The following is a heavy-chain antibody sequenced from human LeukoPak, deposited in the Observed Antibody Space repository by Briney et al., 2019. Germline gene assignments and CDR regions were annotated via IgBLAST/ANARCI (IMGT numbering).Heavy chain of an antibody. CDR3: ARRNYFDY. V-gene: IGHV3-66*01. CDR1: GLTFSSYS. J-gene: IGHJ4*02. Sequence: GGSLRLSCVASGLTFSSYSMNWVRQAPGKGLEWVSVIYSGGSTYYADSVKGRFTISRDNSKNMLYLQMNSLRAEDTAVYYCARRNYFDYWGQGTLVTVSS. CDR2: IYSGGST.